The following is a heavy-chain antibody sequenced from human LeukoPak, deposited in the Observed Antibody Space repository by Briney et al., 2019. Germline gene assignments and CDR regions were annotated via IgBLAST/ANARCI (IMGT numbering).Heavy chain of an antibody. V-gene: IGHV4-59*08. CDR3: ARHQFQLLVNDDAFDM. Sequence: SETLSLTCTVSGGSINSYYWSWIRQPPGKGLEWIGYIYYSGNTNYNPSLTSRVTISVDTSKNQFSLKMDSVTAADTAVYYCARHQFQLLVNDDAFDMWGQGTMVTVSS. CDR1: GGSINSYY. D-gene: IGHD2-2*01. J-gene: IGHJ3*02. CDR2: IYYSGNT.